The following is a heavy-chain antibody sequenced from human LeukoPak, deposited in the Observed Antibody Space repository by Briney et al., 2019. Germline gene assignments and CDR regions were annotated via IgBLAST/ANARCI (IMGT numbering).Heavy chain of an antibody. Sequence: GGSLRLSCAASGFTFTAYLIHWVRQAPGKGLGWVAVMSSDGNAMFYADSVKGRFTISRDNSKNTLYLQMNSLRAEDTAVYYCVRESEYYFDHSASFDYWGQGTLVTVSS. CDR2: MSSDGNAM. CDR1: GFTFTAYL. V-gene: IGHV3-30-3*01. J-gene: IGHJ4*02. D-gene: IGHD3-22*01. CDR3: VRESEYYFDHSASFDY.